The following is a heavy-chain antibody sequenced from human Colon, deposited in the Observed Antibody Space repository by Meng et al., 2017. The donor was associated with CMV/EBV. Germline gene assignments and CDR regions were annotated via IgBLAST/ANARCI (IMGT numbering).Heavy chain of an antibody. D-gene: IGHD3-22*01. J-gene: IGHJ6*02. CDR1: GYTFTSLD. Sequence: PPVKVSCKASGYTFTSLDINWVRQATGQGFEWMGWMSPNNANTGHAQKFQGRVTMTRNISINTAYMELSSLTSEDTGVYYCARGVDRGVDVWGQGTTVTVSS. CDR2: MSPNNANT. V-gene: IGHV1-8*01. CDR3: ARGVDRGVDV.